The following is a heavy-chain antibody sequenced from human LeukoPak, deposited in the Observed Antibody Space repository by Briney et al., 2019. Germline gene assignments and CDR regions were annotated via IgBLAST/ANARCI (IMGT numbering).Heavy chain of an antibody. V-gene: IGHV5-51*01. CDR2: IYPADSDI. J-gene: IGHJ5*02. CDR3: ARQEYCSGGSCYTWFDP. Sequence: GESLKISCKGSGYSINNYWIGWVRQMPGKGLEWMGIIYPADSDIRYSPSFQGQVTISADKSVSTAYLQWSSLKASDTAMYYCARQEYCSGGSCYTWFDPWGQGTMVIVSS. D-gene: IGHD2-15*01. CDR1: GYSINNYW.